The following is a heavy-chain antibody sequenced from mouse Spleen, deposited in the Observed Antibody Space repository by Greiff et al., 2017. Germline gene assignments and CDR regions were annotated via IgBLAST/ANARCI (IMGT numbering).Heavy chain of an antibody. CDR3: TIYYYGSSQFAY. Sequence: VQLQQSGAELVRPGASVKLSCTASGFNIKDDYMHWVKQRPEQGLEWIGWIDPENGDTEYASKFQGKATITADTSSNTAYLQLSSLTSEDTAVYYCTIYYYGSSQFAYWGQGTLVTVSA. CDR1: GFNIKDDY. CDR2: IDPENGDT. V-gene: IGHV14-4*01. J-gene: IGHJ3*01. D-gene: IGHD1-1*01.